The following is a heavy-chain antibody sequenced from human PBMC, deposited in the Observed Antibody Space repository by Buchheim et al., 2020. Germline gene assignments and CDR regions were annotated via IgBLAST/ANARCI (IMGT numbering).Heavy chain of an antibody. J-gene: IGHJ4*02. CDR2: IKEDGSEK. Sequence: EVQLVESGGGLVQSGGSLRLSCEASGFTFRKYWMTWVRQAPGKGLEWVANIKEDGSEKHSVDSVKGRFTISRDNAKNSIFLQMNSLRVEDTAVYYCAREGMLKPPDYWGQGTL. CDR3: AREGMLKPPDY. V-gene: IGHV3-7*01. CDR1: GFTFRKYW. D-gene: IGHD3-10*01.